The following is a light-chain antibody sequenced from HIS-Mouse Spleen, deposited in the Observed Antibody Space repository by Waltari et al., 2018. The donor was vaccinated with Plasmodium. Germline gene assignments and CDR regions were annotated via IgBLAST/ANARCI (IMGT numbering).Light chain of an antibody. CDR3: YSTDSSGNHRV. J-gene: IGLJ3*02. V-gene: IGLV3-10*01. CDR2: EDS. CDR1: ALPNKY. Sequence: SYELTQPPSVSLSPGQTARTTCSGDALPNKYAYWSQQKSGQAPVLVIYEDSKRPSGIPERFSGSSSGTMATLTISGAQVEDEADYYCYSTDSSGNHRVFGGGTKLTVL.